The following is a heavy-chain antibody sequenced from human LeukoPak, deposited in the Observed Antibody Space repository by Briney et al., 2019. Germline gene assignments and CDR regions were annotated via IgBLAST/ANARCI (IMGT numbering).Heavy chain of an antibody. D-gene: IGHD3-22*01. V-gene: IGHV4-61*02. Sequence: SETLSLTCTVSGGSISSGSYYWSWIRQPAGKGLEWIGRIYTSGSTNYNPFLKSRVTISVDTSKNQFSLKLSSVTAADTAVYYCARAGPYYYDSSGYCFGYWGQGTLVTVSS. CDR1: GGSISSGSYY. J-gene: IGHJ4*02. CDR2: IYTSGST. CDR3: ARAGPYYYDSSGYCFGY.